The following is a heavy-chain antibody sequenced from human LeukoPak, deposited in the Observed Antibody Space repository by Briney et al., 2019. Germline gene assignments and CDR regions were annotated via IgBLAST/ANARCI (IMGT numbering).Heavy chain of an antibody. CDR1: GYSISNGYY. V-gene: IGHV4-38-2*01. CDR3: ARVMRGFYNNDHYPVVGFDF. CDR2: VDNRGNA. D-gene: IGHD2/OR15-2a*01. J-gene: IGHJ3*01. Sequence: LETLSLTCGVSGYSISNGYYWAWIRRPPGKGLEWIGSVDNRGNAYYNPSLKSRGAISEDTSKNQFSLRLSSVTAADTALYFCARVMRGFYNNDHYPVVGFDFWGPGTMVTVSP.